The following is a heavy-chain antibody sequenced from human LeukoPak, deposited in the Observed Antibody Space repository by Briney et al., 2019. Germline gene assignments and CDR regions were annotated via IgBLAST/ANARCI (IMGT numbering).Heavy chain of an antibody. CDR1: GFTFSSYA. J-gene: IGHJ4*02. CDR3: AKAIAVAGRSSPDY. V-gene: IGHV3-23*01. CDR2: ISGSGGST. Sequence: PSGGSLRLSCAASGFTFSSYAMSWVRQAPGKGLEWVSAISGSGGSTYYADSVKGRFTISRDNSKNTLYLQMNSLRAEDTAVYYCAKAIAVAGRSSPDYWGQGTLVTVSS. D-gene: IGHD6-19*01.